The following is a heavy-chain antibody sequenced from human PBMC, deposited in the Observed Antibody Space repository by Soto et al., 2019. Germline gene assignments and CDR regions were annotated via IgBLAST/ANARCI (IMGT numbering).Heavy chain of an antibody. CDR2: IGTAGDT. V-gene: IGHV3-13*01. CDR3: ARGGTMVRGVISGMDV. Sequence: GGSLRLSCAASGFTFSSYDMHWVRQATGKGLEWVSAIGTAGDTYYPGSVKGRFTISRENAKNPLYLQMNSLRAEDTAVYYCARGGTMVRGVISGMDVWGQGTTVTVSS. J-gene: IGHJ6*02. CDR1: GFTFSSYD. D-gene: IGHD3-10*01.